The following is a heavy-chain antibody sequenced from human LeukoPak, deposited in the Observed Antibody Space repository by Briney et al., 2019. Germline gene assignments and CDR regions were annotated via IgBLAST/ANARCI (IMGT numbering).Heavy chain of an antibody. V-gene: IGHV3-49*03. Sequence: PGGSLRLSCAASGFTFSDYYMSWIRQAPGKGLEWVGFIRSKVYGGTTEYAASVKGRFTISRDDSKSIAYLQMNSLKTEDTAVYYCTRDSAVDCSGGSCYSFDYWGQGTLVTVSS. CDR1: GFTFSDYY. CDR3: TRDSAVDCSGGSCYSFDY. J-gene: IGHJ4*02. CDR2: IRSKVYGGTT. D-gene: IGHD2-15*01.